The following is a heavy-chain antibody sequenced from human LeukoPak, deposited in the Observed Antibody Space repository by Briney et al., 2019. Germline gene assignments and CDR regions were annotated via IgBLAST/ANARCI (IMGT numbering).Heavy chain of an antibody. CDR1: GYAFTYHY. CDR2: INPNTGAT. D-gene: IGHD2-2*01. J-gene: IGHJ4*02. V-gene: IGHV1-46*01. Sequence: GASVKVSCKASGYAFTYHYIRWVRQAPGQGLEWMGIINPNTGATTYAERFQGRVAMTRDTSTGTVYMELSGLKSDDTALYYCVRETAMPTARNFDYWGQGTLVTVSS. CDR3: VRETAMPTARNFDY.